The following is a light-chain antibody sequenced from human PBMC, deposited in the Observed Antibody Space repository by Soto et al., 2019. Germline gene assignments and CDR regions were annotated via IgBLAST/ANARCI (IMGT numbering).Light chain of an antibody. CDR2: DAS. J-gene: IGKJ1*01. CDR1: QSLSSNF. CDR3: QQYGSSPRT. Sequence: EIVLTESPGTLSSSPGERATLSCRASQSLSSNFLAWYQQKPGQAPRLLIYDASSRATGIPDRFSGSGSGTDCTLTISRLEPEDFAVYYCQQYGSSPRTFGQGTKVDIK. V-gene: IGKV3-20*01.